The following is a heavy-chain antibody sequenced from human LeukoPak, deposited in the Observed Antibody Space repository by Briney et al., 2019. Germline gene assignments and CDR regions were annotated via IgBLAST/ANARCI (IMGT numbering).Heavy chain of an antibody. CDR3: ARGKTSQNIVTRKTYNWFDP. D-gene: IGHD2/OR15-2a*01. CDR1: GFTFSSYS. V-gene: IGHV3-21*01. Sequence: GGSLRLSCAGSGFTFSSYSMNWVRQAPGKGLEGVSSISSSSSYIYYADSVKGRFTISRDNAKNSLYLQMKSLRAEDTAVYYCARGKTSQNIVTRKTYNWFDPWGQGTLVTVSS. CDR2: ISSSSSYI. J-gene: IGHJ5*02.